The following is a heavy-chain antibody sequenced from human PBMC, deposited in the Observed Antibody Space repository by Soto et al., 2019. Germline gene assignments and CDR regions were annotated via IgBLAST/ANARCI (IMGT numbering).Heavy chain of an antibody. CDR3: ARASRLAVAGTRGPLDY. CDR1: GFTFDDYG. V-gene: IGHV3-20*04. J-gene: IGHJ4*02. CDR2: ISWNGGST. D-gene: IGHD6-19*01. Sequence: EVHLVESGGGVVRPGGSLRLSCAASGFTFDDYGMSWVRQGPGEGLEWVSGISWNGGSTVYADSVKGRFTISRNTAKNSLFLQMNSLRAEDTALYYCARASRLAVAGTRGPLDYWGQGTLVTVSS.